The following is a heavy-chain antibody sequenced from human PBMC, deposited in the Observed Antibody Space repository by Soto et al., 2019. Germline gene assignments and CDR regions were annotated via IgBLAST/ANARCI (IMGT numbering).Heavy chain of an antibody. CDR3: ATSSSWVNWFDP. V-gene: IGHV4-59*01. Sequence: QVQLQESGPGLVKPSETLSLTCTVSGGSISSYYWSWIRQPPGKGLEWIGYIYYSGRTSYNPSLKSRVPMSLDTSKNQFSRNLSSVTASDTAVYYCATSSSWVNWFDPWGQGTLVTVSS. CDR1: GGSISSYY. D-gene: IGHD6-13*01. CDR2: IYYSGRT. J-gene: IGHJ5*02.